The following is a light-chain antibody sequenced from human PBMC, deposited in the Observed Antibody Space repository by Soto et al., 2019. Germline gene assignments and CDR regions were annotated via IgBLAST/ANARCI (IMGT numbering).Light chain of an antibody. CDR1: GNDVGAYNY. CDR3: CSYAGGYTYL. J-gene: IGLJ1*01. CDR2: GVV. Sequence: QSALTQPRSVSGSPGQSVTISCTGTGNDVGAYNYVSWYQQHPGRPPKLLIYGVVRWPSGVPDRFSGSKSGNTASLTISGLQAEDEADYFCCSYAGGYTYLFETGTKLTVL. V-gene: IGLV2-11*01.